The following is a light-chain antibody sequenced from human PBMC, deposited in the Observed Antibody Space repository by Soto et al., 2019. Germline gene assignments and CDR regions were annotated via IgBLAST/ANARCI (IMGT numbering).Light chain of an antibody. CDR2: DAS. V-gene: IGKV3-11*01. J-gene: IGKJ4*01. CDR3: QQRSNWPLT. CDR1: QSVSSY. Sequence: EIVLTQSPATLSLSPGERATLSCRASQSVSSYLAWYQQRPGQAPRLLIYDASNRATGIPARFSGSGSGTDFTLIVSSLEPEDFAFYYCQQRSNWPLTFGGGTKVEIK.